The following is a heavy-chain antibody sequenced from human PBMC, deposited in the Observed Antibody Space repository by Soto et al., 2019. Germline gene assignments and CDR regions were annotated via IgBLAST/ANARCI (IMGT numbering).Heavy chain of an antibody. CDR1: GGSISSYY. J-gene: IGHJ6*03. CDR2: IYYSGST. D-gene: IGHD5-12*01. CDR3: AREEEYSGYDDCGKVLYYHCYTDV. V-gene: IGHV4-59*01. Sequence: SETLSLTCTVSGGSISSYYWSWIRQPPGKGLEWIGYIYYSGSTNYNPSLKSRVTISVDTSKNQFSLKLSSVTAADTAVYYCAREEEYSGYDDCGKVLYYHCYTDVSGTGISVTVSS.